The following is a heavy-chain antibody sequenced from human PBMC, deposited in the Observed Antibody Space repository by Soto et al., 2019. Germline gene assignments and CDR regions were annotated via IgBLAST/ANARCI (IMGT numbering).Heavy chain of an antibody. J-gene: IGHJ6*03. CDR1: GGSISSGGYY. D-gene: IGHD3-16*02. V-gene: IGHV4-31*03. CDR2: IYYSGST. CDR3: ATIRGSYDYIWGSYRFGDYYYMDV. Sequence: SETLSLTCTVSGGSISSGGYYWSWIRQHPGKGLEWIGYIYYSGSTYYNPSLKSRVTISVDTSKNQFSLKLSSVTAADTAVYYCATIRGSYDYIWGSYRFGDYYYMDVWGKGTTVTVSS.